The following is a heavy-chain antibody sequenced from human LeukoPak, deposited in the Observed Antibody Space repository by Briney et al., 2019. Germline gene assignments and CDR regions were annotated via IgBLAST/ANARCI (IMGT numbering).Heavy chain of an antibody. CDR3: ARGYDSSGIYYYYYYMDV. D-gene: IGHD3-22*01. CDR1: GGSISSSSYY. CDR2: TYYSGST. J-gene: IGHJ6*03. V-gene: IGHV4-39*07. Sequence: SETLSLTCTVSGGSISSSSYYWGWIRQPPGKGLEWIGSTYYSGSTYYNPSLKSRVTISVDTSKNQFSLKLSSVTAADTAVYYCARGYDSSGIYYYYYYMDVWGKGTTVTVSS.